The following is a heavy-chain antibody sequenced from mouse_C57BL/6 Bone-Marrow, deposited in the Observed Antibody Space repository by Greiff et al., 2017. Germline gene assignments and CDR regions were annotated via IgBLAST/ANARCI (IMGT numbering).Heavy chain of an antibody. CDR1: GYTFTSYW. V-gene: IGHV1-55*01. D-gene: IGHD1-1*01. Sequence: VQLQQSGAELVKPGASVKMSCKASGYTFTSYWITWVKQRPGQGLEWIGDIYPGSGSTNYNEKFKGKATLTVDTSSSTAYMQLSSLTSEDSAVYYCARERGLLPYAMDYWGQGTSVTVSS. CDR3: ARERGLLPYAMDY. CDR2: IYPGSGST. J-gene: IGHJ4*01.